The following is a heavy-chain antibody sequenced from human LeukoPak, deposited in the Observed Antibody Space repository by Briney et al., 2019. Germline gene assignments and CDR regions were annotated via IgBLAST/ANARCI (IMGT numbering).Heavy chain of an antibody. V-gene: IGHV4-34*01. Sequence: PSETLSLTCAVYGGSFSGYYWSWIRQPPGKGLEWIGEINHSGSTNYNPSLKSRVTISVDTSKNQFSLKLSSVTAADTAVYYCASDDSGYDLGYWGQGTLVTVSS. CDR3: ASDDSGYDLGY. CDR1: GGSFSGYY. CDR2: INHSGST. J-gene: IGHJ4*02. D-gene: IGHD5-12*01.